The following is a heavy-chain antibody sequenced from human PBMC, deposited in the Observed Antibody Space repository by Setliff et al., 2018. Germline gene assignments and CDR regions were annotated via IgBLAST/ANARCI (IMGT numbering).Heavy chain of an antibody. CDR1: GYTFTSYD. Sequence: ASVKVSCKASGYTFTSYDINWGRQATGQGLEWMGWMNPNSGNTGYAQKFQGRVTMTRNTSISTAYMELSSLRSEDTAVYYCARSHHSSSWYGAFSRVDAFDIWGQGTMVTVSS. J-gene: IGHJ3*02. V-gene: IGHV1-8*01. CDR3: ARSHHSSSWYGAFSRVDAFDI. D-gene: IGHD6-13*01. CDR2: MNPNSGNT.